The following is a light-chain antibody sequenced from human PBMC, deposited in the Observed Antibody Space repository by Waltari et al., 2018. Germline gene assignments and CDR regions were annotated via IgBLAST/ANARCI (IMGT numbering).Light chain of an antibody. CDR2: KVS. Sequence: DVVMTQSPLSLPITPGQPASMTCRSSQNLLHSNGNTYLSWFLQKPGQPPRRLIYKVSNRDSGVPDRFSGSGAGTDFTLKISSVEAEDVGVYYCMQGTHFPLTFGGGTKVEIK. CDR1: QNLLHSNGNTY. V-gene: IGKV2-30*02. CDR3: MQGTHFPLT. J-gene: IGKJ4*01.